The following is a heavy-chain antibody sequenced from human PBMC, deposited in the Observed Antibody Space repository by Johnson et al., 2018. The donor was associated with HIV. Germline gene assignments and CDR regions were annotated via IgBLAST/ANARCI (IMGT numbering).Heavy chain of an antibody. CDR3: TGRDLLRAFDI. Sequence: QVHLVESGGDLVQPGGSLRLSCAASGFSFGDYYMSWIRQAPGKGLDWISYISSDGSTIDYADSVKGRFTISRDNGNNSLYLQMNSLRADDAAVYYCTGRDLLRAFDIWGQGTMVTVSS. J-gene: IGHJ3*02. V-gene: IGHV3-11*04. CDR2: ISSDGSTI. CDR1: GFSFGDYY. D-gene: IGHD2-15*01.